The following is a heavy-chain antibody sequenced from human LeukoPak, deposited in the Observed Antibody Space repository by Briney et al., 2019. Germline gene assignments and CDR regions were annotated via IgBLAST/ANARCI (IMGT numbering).Heavy chain of an antibody. CDR3: ARVYQSAEYYFDY. Sequence: SETLSLTCTVAGGSIDSYYWSWIRQPPGQGLEWIGYIYYTGSTEYHPSLKSRVTISLDTSKNQFSLKLTSVTAADTAVYYCARVYQSAEYYFDYWGQGNLVSVSS. J-gene: IGHJ4*02. D-gene: IGHD2-2*01. CDR2: IYYTGST. V-gene: IGHV4-59*01. CDR1: GGSIDSYY.